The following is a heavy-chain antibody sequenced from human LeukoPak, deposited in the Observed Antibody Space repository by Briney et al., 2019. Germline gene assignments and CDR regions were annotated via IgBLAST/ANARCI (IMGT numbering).Heavy chain of an antibody. CDR3: EKVCPPRGGGGGGNY. CDR1: GYTFSSSG. CDR2: ISTYSDNT. Sequence: ASVKVSCKASGYTFSSSGIYWVRQVPGQGLEWMGWISTYSDNTHYAPNLQGRLTMTTDTSTSTAYMELRSLTSDDTALYYCEKVCPPRGGGGGGNYWGQGTLVTVSS. D-gene: IGHD3-16*01. V-gene: IGHV1-18*01. J-gene: IGHJ4*02.